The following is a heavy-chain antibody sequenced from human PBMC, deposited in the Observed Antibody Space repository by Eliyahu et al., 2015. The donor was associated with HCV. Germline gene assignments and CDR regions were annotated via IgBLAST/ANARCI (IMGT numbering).Heavy chain of an antibody. CDR1: GFTFSXYG. V-gene: IGHV3-33*08. J-gene: IGHJ4*02. CDR3: ARGGGDLSFYY. D-gene: IGHD2-21*02. Sequence: QVQLVESGGGVVQPGXSLRXSXAASGFTFSXYGMHWVRQAPGKGLEWVAVIWYDGSNKYYADSVKGRFTISRDNSKNTLYLQMNSLRAEDTAVYYCARGGGDLSFYYWGQGTLVTVSS. CDR2: IWYDGSNK.